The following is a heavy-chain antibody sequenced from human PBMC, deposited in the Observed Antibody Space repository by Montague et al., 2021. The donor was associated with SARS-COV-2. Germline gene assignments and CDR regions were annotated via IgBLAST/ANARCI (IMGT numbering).Heavy chain of an antibody. CDR3: VGGRGWLPDH. CDR1: GITLSNYW. D-gene: IGHD3-22*01. Sequence: SLRLSCAASGITLSNYWMNWVRQAPGKGLEWVAIIKQDGSEKYDADPARGRFTISRNNAENSAHLQMNSLRADDTAVYYCVGGRGWLPDHWGQGTLVTVSS. J-gene: IGHJ1*01. CDR2: IKQDGSEK. V-gene: IGHV3-7*05.